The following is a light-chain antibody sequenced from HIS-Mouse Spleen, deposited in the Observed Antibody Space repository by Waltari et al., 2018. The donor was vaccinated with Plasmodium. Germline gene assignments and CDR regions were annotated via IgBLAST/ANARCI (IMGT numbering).Light chain of an antibody. CDR2: KAS. Sequence: SYELTQPSSVSVSPGQTARITCSGDVLAKKYARWFQQKPGQAPVLVIYKASERPPGIPERFSGSSSGTTVTLTISGAQVEDEADYYCYSAADNNLVFGGGTKLTVL. J-gene: IGLJ3*02. V-gene: IGLV3-27*01. CDR3: YSAADNNLV. CDR1: VLAKKY.